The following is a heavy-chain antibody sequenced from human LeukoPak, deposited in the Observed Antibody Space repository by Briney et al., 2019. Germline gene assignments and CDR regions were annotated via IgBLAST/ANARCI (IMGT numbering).Heavy chain of an antibody. D-gene: IGHD6-19*01. V-gene: IGHV1-24*01. J-gene: IGHJ4*02. CDR3: ATVPPGQWLVLDY. Sequence: GASVKVSCKVSGYTLTELSMHWVRQAPGKGLEWMGGFDPEDGETIYAQKFQGRVTMTEDTSTDTAYMELSSLRSEDTAVYYCATVPPGQWLVLDYWGQGTLITVSS. CDR2: FDPEDGET. CDR1: GYTLTELS.